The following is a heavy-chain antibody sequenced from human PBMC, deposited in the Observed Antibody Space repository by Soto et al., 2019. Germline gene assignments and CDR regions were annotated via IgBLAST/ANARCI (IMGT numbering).Heavy chain of an antibody. D-gene: IGHD6-13*01. Sequence: SETLSLTSTVSGGSISSYYWSWIRQPSGKGLEWIGRIYTSGSTNYNPSLKSRVTISVDTSKNQFSLKLSSVTAADTAVYYCARLPQQLVRGYYYYGMDVWGQGTTVTVSS. CDR2: IYTSGST. J-gene: IGHJ6*02. V-gene: IGHV4-4*07. CDR3: ARLPQQLVRGYYYYGMDV. CDR1: GGSISSYY.